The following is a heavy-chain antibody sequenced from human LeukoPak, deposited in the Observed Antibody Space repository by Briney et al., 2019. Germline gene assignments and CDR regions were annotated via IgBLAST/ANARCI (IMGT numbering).Heavy chain of an antibody. V-gene: IGHV1-2*04. CDR1: GYTFTGYY. CDR3: ARDRGADIVVVPAAHYSFDY. Sequence: ASVKVSCKASGYTFTGYYMHWVRQAPGQGLEWMGWINPNSGGTNYAQKFQGWVTMTRDTSISTAYMELSRLRSDDTAVYYCARDRGADIVVVPAAHYSFDYWGQGTLVTVSS. J-gene: IGHJ4*02. CDR2: INPNSGGT. D-gene: IGHD2-2*01.